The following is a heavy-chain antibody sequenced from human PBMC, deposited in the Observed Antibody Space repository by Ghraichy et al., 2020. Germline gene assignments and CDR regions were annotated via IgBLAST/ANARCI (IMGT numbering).Heavy chain of an antibody. D-gene: IGHD6-6*01. CDR1: GGSISSGDYY. V-gene: IGHV4-30-4*01. J-gene: IGHJ4*02. CDR2: IYYSGST. CDR3: ARGSKFGSSLAYYFDY. Sequence: SETLSLTCTVSGGSISSGDYYWSWIRQPPGKGLEWIGYIYYSGSTYYNPSLKSRVTISEDTSKNQFSLKLSSVTAADTAVYYCARGSKFGSSLAYYFDYWGQGTLVTVSS.